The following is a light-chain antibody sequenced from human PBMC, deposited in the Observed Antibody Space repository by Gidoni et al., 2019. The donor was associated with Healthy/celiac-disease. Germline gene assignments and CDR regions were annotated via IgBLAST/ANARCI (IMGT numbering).Light chain of an antibody. CDR1: SSDVGGYNY. V-gene: IGLV2-8*01. CDR3: SSYAGSNNLV. CDR2: EVS. J-gene: IGLJ2*01. Sequence: QSALTQPPSASGSPGQSVTIPCTGTSSDVGGYNYVSWYQQHPGKAPKLMIYEVSKRPSGVPDRFSGSKSGNTASLTVSGLQVEDEAEYYCSSYAGSNNLVFGGGTKLTVL.